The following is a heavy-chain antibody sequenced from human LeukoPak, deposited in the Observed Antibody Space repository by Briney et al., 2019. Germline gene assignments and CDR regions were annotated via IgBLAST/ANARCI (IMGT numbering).Heavy chain of an antibody. CDR2: ISGSGGST. J-gene: IGHJ6*03. Sequence: GGSLRLSCAASGFTFSSYGMSWVRQAPGKGLEWVSAISGSGGSTYYADSVKGRFTISRDNSKNTLYLQMNSLRAEDTAVYYCATVGGYSSSYYYYYMDVWGKGTTVTVSS. V-gene: IGHV3-23*01. CDR3: ATVGGYSSSYYYYYMDV. D-gene: IGHD5-12*01. CDR1: GFTFSSYG.